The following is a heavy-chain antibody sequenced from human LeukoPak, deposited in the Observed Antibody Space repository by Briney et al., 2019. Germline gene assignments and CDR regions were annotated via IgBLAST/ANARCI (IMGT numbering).Heavy chain of an antibody. CDR1: GYTFTGYY. V-gene: IGHV1-2*02. Sequence: EASVKVSCKASGYTFTGYYMHWVRQAPGQGLEWMGWINPNSGGTNYAQKFQGRVTMTRDTSISTAYMELSRLRSDDTAVYYCARVELLWFGDPMQPSFDYWGQGTLVTVSS. D-gene: IGHD3-10*01. CDR2: INPNSGGT. J-gene: IGHJ4*02. CDR3: ARVELLWFGDPMQPSFDY.